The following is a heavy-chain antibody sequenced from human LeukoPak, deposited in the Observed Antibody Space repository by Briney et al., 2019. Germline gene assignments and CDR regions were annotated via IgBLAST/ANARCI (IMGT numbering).Heavy chain of an antibody. J-gene: IGHJ4*02. V-gene: IGHV3-23*01. D-gene: IGHD3-16*02. CDR3: AKDLYVWGSYRYNQYFDY. CDR2: ISGSGGST. CDR1: GFTFSSYA. Sequence: PGGSLRLSCVGSGFTFSSYAMHWVRQAPGKGLEWVSAISGSGGSTYYADSVKGRFTISRDNSKNTLYLQMNSLRAEDTAVYYCAKDLYVWGSYRYNQYFDYWGQGTLVTVSS.